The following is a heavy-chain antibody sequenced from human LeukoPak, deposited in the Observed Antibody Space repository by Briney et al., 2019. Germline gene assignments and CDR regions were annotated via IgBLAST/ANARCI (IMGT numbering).Heavy chain of an antibody. J-gene: IGHJ4*02. CDR3: AKFLPTHIVVANYYFDY. V-gene: IGHV3-23*01. CDR2: ISGSGGST. D-gene: IGHD2-21*01. Sequence: GGSLRLSCAASGFTFSSYVMSWVRQAPGKGLEWVSAISGSGGSTYYADSVKGRFTISRDNSKNTLYLQMNSLRAEDTAVYYCAKFLPTHIVVANYYFDYWGQGTLVTVSS. CDR1: GFTFSSYV.